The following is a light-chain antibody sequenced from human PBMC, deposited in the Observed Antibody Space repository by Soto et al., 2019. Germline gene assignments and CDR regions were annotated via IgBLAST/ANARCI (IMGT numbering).Light chain of an antibody. V-gene: IGLV2-14*01. CDR2: DVS. J-gene: IGLJ1*01. CDR3: SSYTSSSTWV. Sequence: QSALTQPASVSGSPGQSITISCTGTSSDVGGYNYVSWYQQHPGKAPKLMIYDVSNWPSGVSNRFSGSKSGNTASLTISGLQAEDEADYYCSSYTSSSTWVFGTGTKVTVL. CDR1: SSDVGGYNY.